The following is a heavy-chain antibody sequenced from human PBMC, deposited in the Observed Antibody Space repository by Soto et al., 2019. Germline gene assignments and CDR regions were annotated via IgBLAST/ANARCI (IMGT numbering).Heavy chain of an antibody. CDR3: AKDGHCSGGSCYRVRAFDI. CDR1: GFTFSSYA. D-gene: IGHD2-15*01. J-gene: IGHJ3*02. Sequence: EVQLLESGGGLVQPGGSLRLSCAASGFTFSSYAMSWVRQAPGKGLEWVSAISGSGGSTYYADSVKGRFTISRDNSKNTLYLQMNRLRAEDTAVYYCAKDGHCSGGSCYRVRAFDIWGQGTMVTVSS. V-gene: IGHV3-23*01. CDR2: ISGSGGST.